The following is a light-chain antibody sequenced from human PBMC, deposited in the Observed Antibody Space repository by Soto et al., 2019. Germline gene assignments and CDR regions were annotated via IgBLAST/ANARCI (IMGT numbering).Light chain of an antibody. Sequence: ARVTITCPASQNITNNLSWYQQKPGKAPKLLIYEASRLESGVPSRISGSGSGTEFTLTISSLQPDDFATYYCQQYTSYPWTFGQGTKVDIK. CDR1: QNITNN. CDR2: EAS. V-gene: IGKV1-5*03. CDR3: QQYTSYPWT. J-gene: IGKJ1*01.